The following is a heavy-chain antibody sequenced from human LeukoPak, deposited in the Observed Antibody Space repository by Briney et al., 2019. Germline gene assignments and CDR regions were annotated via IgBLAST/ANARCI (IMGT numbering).Heavy chain of an antibody. J-gene: IGHJ1*01. CDR3: AKDRYGGDCYRRSAEYFQH. Sequence: GGSLRLSCAASGFTFGDYTMHWVRHAPGKGLEWVSLISWNCGSTYYADSVKGRFTISRDNSKNSLYLQMNSLRTEDTALYDCAKDRYGGDCYRRSAEYFQHWGPGTLVTVSS. CDR2: ISWNCGST. V-gene: IGHV3-43*01. D-gene: IGHD2-21*01. CDR1: GFTFGDYT.